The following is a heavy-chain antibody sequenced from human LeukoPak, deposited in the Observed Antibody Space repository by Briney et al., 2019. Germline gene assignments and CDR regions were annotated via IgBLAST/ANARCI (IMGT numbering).Heavy chain of an antibody. V-gene: IGHV4-38-2*02. Sequence: SETLSLTCAVYGGSFSGYYWGWIRQPPGKGLEWIGSIYHSGSTYYNPSLKSRVTISVDTSKNQFSLKLSSVTAADTAVYYCARDPDYYDSSGYYNWFDPWGQGTLVTVSS. CDR1: GGSFSGYY. CDR2: IYHSGST. J-gene: IGHJ5*02. CDR3: ARDPDYYDSSGYYNWFDP. D-gene: IGHD3-22*01.